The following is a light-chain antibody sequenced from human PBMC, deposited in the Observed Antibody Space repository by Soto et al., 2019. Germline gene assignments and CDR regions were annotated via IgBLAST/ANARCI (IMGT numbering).Light chain of an antibody. V-gene: IGKV3-11*01. CDR3: QQRSTWPRT. J-gene: IGKJ4*01. Sequence: EIEWTQSPATLSLSPGERALVLRRASQSLTSSLVWYQTKPGQDPRILIYDASNRATGIPARFSGIGSGTEFNLTINRLQTEECAVYDGQQRSTWPRTVCGWTPVEIK. CDR2: DAS. CDR1: QSLTSS.